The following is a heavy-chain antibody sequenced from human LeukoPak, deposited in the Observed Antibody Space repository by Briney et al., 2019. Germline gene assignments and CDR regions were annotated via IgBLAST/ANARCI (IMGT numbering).Heavy chain of an antibody. CDR2: ISAYNGNT. J-gene: IGHJ4*01. D-gene: IGHD3-9*01. Sequence: ASVKVSCKASGYTFTSYGISWVRQAPGQGLEWMGWISAYNGNTNYAQKLQGRVTMTTNTSTSTAYMELRSLRSDDTAVYYCARVIADYDILTGLHYYDHWGHGTLVTVSS. V-gene: IGHV1-18*01. CDR3: ARVIADYDILTGLHYYDH. CDR1: GYTFTSYG.